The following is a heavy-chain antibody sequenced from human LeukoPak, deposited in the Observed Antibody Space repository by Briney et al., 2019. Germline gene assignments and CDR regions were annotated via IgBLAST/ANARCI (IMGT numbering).Heavy chain of an antibody. CDR3: ARARYDSSGYFDY. CDR2: ISYDGSNK. V-gene: IGHV3-30-3*01. Sequence: GRSLRLSCAASGFTFSSYAMHWVRQAPGKGLEWVAVISYDGSNKYYADSVKGRFTISRDDSKNTLYLQMNSLRAEDTAVYYCARARYDSSGYFDYWGQGTLVTVSS. CDR1: GFTFSSYA. J-gene: IGHJ4*02. D-gene: IGHD3-22*01.